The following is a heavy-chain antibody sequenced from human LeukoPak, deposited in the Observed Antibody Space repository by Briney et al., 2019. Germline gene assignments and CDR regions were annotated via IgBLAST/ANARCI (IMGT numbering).Heavy chain of an antibody. Sequence: GGSLRLSCTASGFTFGDYAMSWVGQAPGKGGEGVGFIRSKAYGGTTEYAASVKGRFTIARDERKSIAYLQMNSLKTEDTAVYYCTRVRGLYSSSWPLDYWGQGTLVTVSS. CDR3: TRVRGLYSSSWPLDY. CDR1: GFTFGDYA. CDR2: IRSKAYGGTT. V-gene: IGHV3-49*04. D-gene: IGHD6-13*01. J-gene: IGHJ4*02.